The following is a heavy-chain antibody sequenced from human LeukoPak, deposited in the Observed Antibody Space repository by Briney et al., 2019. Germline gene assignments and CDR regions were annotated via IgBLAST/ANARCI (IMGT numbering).Heavy chain of an antibody. V-gene: IGHV3-30-3*02. CDR1: GYTFTSYA. Sequence: SCKASGYTFTSYAIHWVRQAPGKALEWMAVISYDGSNKYYADSVKGRFTISRDNSKNTLYLQMNSLRAEDTAVYYCAKVFNRYCSTTSCYMAAFDIWGQGTMVTVSS. CDR3: AKVFNRYCSTTSCYMAAFDI. D-gene: IGHD2-2*02. CDR2: ISYDGSNK. J-gene: IGHJ3*02.